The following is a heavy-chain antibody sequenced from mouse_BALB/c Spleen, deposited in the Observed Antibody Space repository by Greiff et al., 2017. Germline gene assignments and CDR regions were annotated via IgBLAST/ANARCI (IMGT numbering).Heavy chain of an antibody. CDR1: GFSLTSYD. V-gene: IGHV2-9-2*01. CDR2: IWTGGGT. CDR3: VPHYYGPFAY. D-gene: IGHD1-2*01. J-gene: IGHJ3*01. Sequence: VQLQQSGPGLVAPSQSLSITCTVSGFSLTSYDISWIRQPPGKGLEWLGVIWTGGGTNYNSAFMSRLSISKDNSKSQVFLKMNSLQTDDTAIYYCVPHYYGPFAYWGQGTLVTVSA.